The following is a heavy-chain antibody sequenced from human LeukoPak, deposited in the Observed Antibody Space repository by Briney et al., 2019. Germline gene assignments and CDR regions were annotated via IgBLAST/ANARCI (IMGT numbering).Heavy chain of an antibody. CDR1: GGSISSYY. CDR3: ARFTKGWWERSSPNDAFDI. J-gene: IGHJ3*02. Sequence: SETLSLTCTVSGGSISSYYWSWIRQPPGKGLEWIGYIYYSGSTNYNPSLKSRVTISVDTSKNQFSLKLSSVTAADTAVYYCARFTKGWWERSSPNDAFDIWGQGTMVTVSS. D-gene: IGHD1-26*01. V-gene: IGHV4-59*01. CDR2: IYYSGST.